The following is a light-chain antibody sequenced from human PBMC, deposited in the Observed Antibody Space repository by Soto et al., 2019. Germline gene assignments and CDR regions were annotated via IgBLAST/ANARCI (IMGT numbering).Light chain of an antibody. CDR2: KAS. Sequence: DLQMTQSPSTLSGSVGDRVTITCRASQTISSWFAWYQQKPGKAPKLLIYKASTLKSGVPSRFSGSGSGTEFTLTISSLQPDDFATYYCQHYNSYSEAFGQGTKVELK. CDR3: QHYNSYSEA. J-gene: IGKJ1*01. CDR1: QTISSW. V-gene: IGKV1-5*03.